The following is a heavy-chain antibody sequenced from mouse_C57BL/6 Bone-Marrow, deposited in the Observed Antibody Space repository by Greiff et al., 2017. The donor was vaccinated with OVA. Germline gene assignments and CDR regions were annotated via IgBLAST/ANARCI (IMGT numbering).Heavy chain of an antibody. CDR3: AIITTVVADWYFDV. CDR1: GFSLTSYG. J-gene: IGHJ1*03. V-gene: IGHV2-2*01. Sequence: ESGPGLVQPSQSLSITCTVSGFSLTSYGVHWVRQSPGKGLEWLGVIWSGGSTDYNAAFISRLSISKDNSKSQVFFKMNSLQADDTAIYYCAIITTVVADWYFDVWGTGTTVTVSS. D-gene: IGHD1-1*01. CDR2: IWSGGST.